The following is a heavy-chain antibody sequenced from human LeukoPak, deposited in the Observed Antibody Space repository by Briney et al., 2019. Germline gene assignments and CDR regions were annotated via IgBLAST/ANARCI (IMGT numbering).Heavy chain of an antibody. CDR3: ARVRATAMGVVDY. J-gene: IGHJ4*02. D-gene: IGHD5-18*01. CDR2: IYYSGST. Sequence: SQTLSLTCTVSGGSISSGGYYWSWIRQHPGKGLEWIGYIYYSGSTYYNPSLKSRVTISVDTSKNQFSLKLSSVTAAGTAVYYCARVRATAMGVVDYWGQGTLVTVSS. V-gene: IGHV4-31*03. CDR1: GGSISSGGYY.